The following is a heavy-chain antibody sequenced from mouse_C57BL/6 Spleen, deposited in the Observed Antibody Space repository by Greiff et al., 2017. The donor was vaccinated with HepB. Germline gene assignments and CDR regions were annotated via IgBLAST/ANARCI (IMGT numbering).Heavy chain of an antibody. CDR3: ARSGYYGSRVAY. Sequence: VQLQQSGAELVRPGTSVKVSCKASGYAFTNYLIEWVKQRPGQGLEWIGVINPGSGGTNYNEKFKGKATLTADKSSSTAYMQLSSLTSEDSAVYFCARSGYYGSRVAYWGQGTLVTVSA. J-gene: IGHJ3*01. CDR2: INPGSGGT. D-gene: IGHD1-1*01. CDR1: GYAFTNYL. V-gene: IGHV1-54*01.